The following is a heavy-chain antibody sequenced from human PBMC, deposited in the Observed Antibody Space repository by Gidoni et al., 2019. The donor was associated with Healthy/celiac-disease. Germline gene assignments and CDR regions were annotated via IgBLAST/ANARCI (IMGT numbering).Heavy chain of an antibody. V-gene: IGHV3-66*02. D-gene: IGHD6-19*01. Sequence: EVQLVESGGGLVQPGGSLRLSSAASGFTVSSNYMSWVRQAPGKGLEWVSVIYSGGSTYYADSVKGRFTISRDNSKNTLYLQMNSLRAEDTAVYYCARDGGQWLASFDYWGQGTLVTVSS. CDR3: ARDGGQWLASFDY. CDR1: GFTVSSNY. CDR2: IYSGGST. J-gene: IGHJ4*02.